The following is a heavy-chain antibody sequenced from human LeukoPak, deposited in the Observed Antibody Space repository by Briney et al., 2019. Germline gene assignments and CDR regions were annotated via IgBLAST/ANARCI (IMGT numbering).Heavy chain of an antibody. V-gene: IGHV3-20*01. CDR3: ARALYYDFWSGSPDDAFDI. J-gene: IGHJ3*02. Sequence: SGGSLRLPCAASGFTFYDYGMSWVRQAPGKGLEWVSGINWNGGSTGYADSVKGRFTISRDNAKNSLYLQMNSLRAEDTALYHCARALYYDFWSGSPDDAFDIWGQGTMVTVSS. D-gene: IGHD3-3*01. CDR1: GFTFYDYG. CDR2: INWNGGST.